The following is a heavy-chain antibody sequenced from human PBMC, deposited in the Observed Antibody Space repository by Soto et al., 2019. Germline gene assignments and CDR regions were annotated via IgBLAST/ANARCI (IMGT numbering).Heavy chain of an antibody. CDR1: GGSISSGDYY. CDR2: IYYSGST. J-gene: IGHJ4*02. CDR3: ARADNTAMVSLDY. Sequence: QVQLQESGPGLVKPSQTLSLTCTVSGGSISSGDYYWSWIRQPPGKGLEWIGYIYYSGSTYYNPCLKSRVTISVDTSKNQFSLKLSSVTAADTAVYYCARADNTAMVSLDYWGQGTLVTVSS. V-gene: IGHV4-30-4*01. D-gene: IGHD5-18*01.